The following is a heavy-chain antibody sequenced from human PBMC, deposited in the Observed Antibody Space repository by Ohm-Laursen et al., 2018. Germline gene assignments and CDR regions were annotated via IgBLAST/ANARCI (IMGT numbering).Heavy chain of an antibody. Sequence: SETLSLTCAVSDYSISSGYYWAWIRQPPGKGLEWIGSIYHSGTTYYNPSLKSRVTISVDTSQNQFSLNLRSVTTADTAVYYCASGHNYDYDSYYYGMDVWGQGTTVTVSS. CDR1: DYSISSGYY. V-gene: IGHV4-38-2*01. CDR3: ASGHNYDYDSYYYGMDV. CDR2: IYHSGTT. D-gene: IGHD3-16*01. J-gene: IGHJ6*02.